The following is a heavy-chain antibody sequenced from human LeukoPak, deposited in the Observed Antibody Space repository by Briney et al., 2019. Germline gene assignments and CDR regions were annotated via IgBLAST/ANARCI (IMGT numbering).Heavy chain of an antibody. D-gene: IGHD6-13*01. J-gene: IGHJ4*02. CDR3: ARGGRQQLVWGLFDY. V-gene: IGHV3-21*01. Sequence: PGGSLRLSCAASGFTFSSYSMNWVRQAPGKGLEWVSSISSSSSYIYYADSVKGRFTISRDNAKNSLYLQMNSLRAEDTAVYYCARGGRQQLVWGLFDYRGQGTLVTVSS. CDR1: GFTFSSYS. CDR2: ISSSSSYI.